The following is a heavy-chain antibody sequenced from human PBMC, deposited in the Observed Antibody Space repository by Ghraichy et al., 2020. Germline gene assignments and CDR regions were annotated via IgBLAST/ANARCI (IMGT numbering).Heavy chain of an antibody. CDR2: MSDSGGNT. CDR1: GFTFSSYG. J-gene: IGHJ4*02. CDR3: AKLSDPN. Sequence: GGSLRLSCAASGFTFSSYGMSWVRQAPGKGLEWISSMSDSGGNTYYADSVKGRFTISRDNSKNTFYLQMNSLRAEDKALYYCAKLSDPNWGQGTLVTVSS. V-gene: IGHV3-23*01.